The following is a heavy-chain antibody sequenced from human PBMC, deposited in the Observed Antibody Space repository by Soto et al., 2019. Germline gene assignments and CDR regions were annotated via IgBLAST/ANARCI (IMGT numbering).Heavy chain of an antibody. CDR2: ISSSSSYI. CDR1: GFTFSSYS. D-gene: IGHD3-3*02. Sequence: GGSLRLSCAASGFTFSSYSMNWVRQAPGKGLEWVSSISSSSSYIYYADSVKGRFTISRDNAKNSLYLQMNSLRAEDTAVYYCARPQERNIFGVRSGAFDIWGQGTMVTVSS. CDR3: ARPQERNIFGVRSGAFDI. V-gene: IGHV3-21*01. J-gene: IGHJ3*02.